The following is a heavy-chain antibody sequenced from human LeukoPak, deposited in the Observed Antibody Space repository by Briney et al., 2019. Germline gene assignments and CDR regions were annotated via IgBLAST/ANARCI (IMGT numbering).Heavy chain of an antibody. CDR2: ISGSGGST. CDR3: AKEWQQLVEGHWYFDL. CDR1: GFTFSSYA. J-gene: IGHJ2*01. D-gene: IGHD6-13*01. V-gene: IGHV3-23*01. Sequence: GGSLRLSCAASGFTFSSYAMSWVRQAPGKGLEWVSAISGSGGSTYYADSVKGRFTISRDNSKNTLYLQMNSLRAEDTAVYYCAKEWQQLVEGHWYFDLWGRGTLVTVSS.